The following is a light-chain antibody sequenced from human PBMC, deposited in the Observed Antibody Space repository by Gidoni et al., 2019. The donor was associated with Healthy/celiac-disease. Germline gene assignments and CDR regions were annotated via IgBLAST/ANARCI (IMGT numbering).Light chain of an antibody. CDR1: NIGSKN. CDR3: QVWDSSTYVV. Sequence: SYELTQPLSVSVALGQTARITCGGNNIGSKNVHWYQQKPGQAPVLVIYRDSNRPSGIPERFSGSNSGNTATLTLRRAQAGDEADYYCQVWDSSTYVVFGGGTKLTVL. J-gene: IGLJ2*01. CDR2: RDS. V-gene: IGLV3-9*01.